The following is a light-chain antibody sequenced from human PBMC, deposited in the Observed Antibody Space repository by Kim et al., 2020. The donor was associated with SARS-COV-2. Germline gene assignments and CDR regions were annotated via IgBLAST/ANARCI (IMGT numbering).Light chain of an antibody. J-gene: IGLJ3*02. Sequence: GQGVTIYCSGTSYSVRSNSVNWYQQLPGTAPKVLIYSNNQRPSGVPDRFSGSKSGTSASLAISGLQSDDEADYYCASWDDSLSGWVFGGGTQLTVL. V-gene: IGLV1-44*01. CDR1: SYSVRSNS. CDR3: ASWDDSLSGWV. CDR2: SNN.